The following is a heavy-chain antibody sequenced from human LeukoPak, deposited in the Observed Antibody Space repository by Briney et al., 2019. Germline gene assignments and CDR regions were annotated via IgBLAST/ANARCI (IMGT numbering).Heavy chain of an antibody. CDR3: ARAYGDSRFDP. CDR1: GGSFSGYY. CDR2: INHSGST. J-gene: IGHJ5*02. Sequence: PSETLSLTCAVYGGSFSGYYWSWIRQPPGKGLEWIGEINHSGSTNYNPSLKSRVTISVDTSKNQFSPKLSSVTAADTAVYYCARAYGDSRFDPWGQGTLVTVSS. V-gene: IGHV4-34*01. D-gene: IGHD4-17*01.